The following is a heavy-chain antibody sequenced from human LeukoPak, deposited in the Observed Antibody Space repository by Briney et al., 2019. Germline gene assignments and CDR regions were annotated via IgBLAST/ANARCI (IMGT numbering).Heavy chain of an antibody. CDR2: IYYSGST. CDR3: ARGPIFGVVAYYFDY. D-gene: IGHD3-3*02. CDR1: GGSISSGGYY. J-gene: IGHJ4*02. Sequence: PSQTLSLTCTVSGGSISSGGYYWSWIRQHPGKGLEWIGYIYYSGSTYYNPSLKSRVTISVDTSKNQFSLKLSSVTAADTAAYYCARGPIFGVVAYYFDYWGQGTLVTVSS. V-gene: IGHV4-31*03.